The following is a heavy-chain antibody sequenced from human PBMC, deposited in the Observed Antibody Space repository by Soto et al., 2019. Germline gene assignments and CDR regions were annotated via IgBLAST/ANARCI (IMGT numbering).Heavy chain of an antibody. J-gene: IGHJ3*02. CDR3: ARDLGGSYRYISAFDI. D-gene: IGHD3-16*02. V-gene: IGHV4-59*01. CDR2: ISYSGST. Sequence: QVQLQESGPGLVKPSDTLSLTCTVSGGSISSYYWSWIRQPPGKRLEWIGYISYSGSTNYNPSLTFRVAITVDTSMNQFTLKLSTLFAADKAVYYCARDLGGSYRYISAFDIWGQGPMVTVSS. CDR1: GGSISSYY.